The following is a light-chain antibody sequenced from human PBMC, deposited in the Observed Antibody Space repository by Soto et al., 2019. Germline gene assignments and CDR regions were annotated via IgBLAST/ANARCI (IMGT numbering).Light chain of an antibody. CDR3: CSYAGSFTYV. CDR2: DVS. Sequence: QSALAQPRSVSGSPGQSVTISCTGTSSDVGKYNYVSWYQQHPGKAPKLIIYDVSRRPSGVHDRFSGSKSGNTASLTISGLRADDEADYYCCSYAGSFTYVFGTGTKGTVL. CDR1: SSDVGKYNY. J-gene: IGLJ1*01. V-gene: IGLV2-11*01.